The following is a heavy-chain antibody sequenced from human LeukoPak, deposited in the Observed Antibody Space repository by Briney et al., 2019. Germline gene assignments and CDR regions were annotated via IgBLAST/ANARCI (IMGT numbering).Heavy chain of an antibody. V-gene: IGHV4-4*02. CDR2: IYHSGST. CDR3: AREFDTIFGVVPKAPHYYYYMDV. Sequence: SSGTLSLTCAVSGGSISSSNWWSWVRQPPGKGLEWIGEIYHSGSTNYNPSLKSRVTISVDTSKNQFSLKLSSVTAADTAVYYCAREFDTIFGVVPKAPHYYYYMDVWGKGTTVTVSS. CDR1: GGSISSSNW. J-gene: IGHJ6*03. D-gene: IGHD3-3*01.